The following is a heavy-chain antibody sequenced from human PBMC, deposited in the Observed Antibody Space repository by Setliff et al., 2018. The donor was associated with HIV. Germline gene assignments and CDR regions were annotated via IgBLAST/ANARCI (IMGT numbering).Heavy chain of an antibody. CDR1: GFTFSDYY. V-gene: IGHV3-11*04. CDR3: ARDGGTAYDHDY. Sequence: PGGSLRLSCAASGFTFSDYYMSWIRQAPGKGLEWVSYISSSSSGGTIYYADSVKGRFTISRDNAKNSLYLQMNSLTAEDTAVYYCARDGGTAYDHDYWGQGTLVTVSS. CDR2: ISSSSSGGTI. D-gene: IGHD5-12*01. J-gene: IGHJ4*02.